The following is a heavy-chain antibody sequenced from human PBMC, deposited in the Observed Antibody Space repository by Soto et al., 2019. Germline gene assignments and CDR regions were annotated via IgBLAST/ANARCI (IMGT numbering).Heavy chain of an antibody. J-gene: IGHJ4*02. CDR1: GGSISSGGYS. V-gene: IGHV4-30-2*01. Sequence: QLQLQESGSGLVKPSQTLSLTCAVSGGSISSGGYSWSWIRQPPGKGLEGIGYIYHSGSIYYNPSLESRVTISVGRAKNQFSLKVSAVTAADTAVDYCARVPDYWGQGTLVTVSS. CDR2: IYHSGSI. CDR3: ARVPDY.